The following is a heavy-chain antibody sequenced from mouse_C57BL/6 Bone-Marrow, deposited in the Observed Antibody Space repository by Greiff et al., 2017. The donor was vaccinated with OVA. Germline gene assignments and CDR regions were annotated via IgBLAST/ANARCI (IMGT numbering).Heavy chain of an antibody. CDR2: ISSGGSYT. J-gene: IGHJ3*01. D-gene: IGHD2-3*01. Sequence: DVMLVESGGDLVKPGGSLKLSCAASGFTFSSYGMSWVRQTPDKRLEWVATISSGGSYTYYPDSVKGRFTISRDNAKNTLYLQMSSLKSEDTAMYYCAREGYDGYYVRFAYWGQGTLVTVSA. CDR3: AREGYDGYYVRFAY. V-gene: IGHV5-6*02. CDR1: GFTFSSYG.